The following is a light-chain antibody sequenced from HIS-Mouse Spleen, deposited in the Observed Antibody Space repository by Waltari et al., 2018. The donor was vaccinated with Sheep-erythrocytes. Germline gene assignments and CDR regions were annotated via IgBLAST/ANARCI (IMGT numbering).Light chain of an antibody. CDR1: SSNIGAGYD. J-gene: IGLJ2*01. CDR3: QSYDSSLSGYVV. Sequence: QSVLTRPPSVSGAPGQRVTISCTGSSSNIGAGYDVHWYQQLPGTAPKLPIYGNRNRPSGVPDRFSGSKSGTSASLAITGLQAEDEADYYCQSYDSSLSGYVVFGGGTKLTVL. V-gene: IGLV1-40*01. CDR2: GNR.